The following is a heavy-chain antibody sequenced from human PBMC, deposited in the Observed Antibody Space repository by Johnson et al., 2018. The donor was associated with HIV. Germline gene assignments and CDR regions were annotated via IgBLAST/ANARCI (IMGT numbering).Heavy chain of an antibody. CDR1: GFTFSSYG. J-gene: IGHJ3*02. Sequence: QMQLVESGGGVVQPGRSLRLSCAASGFTFSSYGMHWVRQAPGKGLEWVAFIRYDGSNKYYADSVKGRFTISRDNSKNTLYLQMNSLRAEDTAVYYCAKNGARVAAFDIWGQGTMVTVSS. CDR3: AKNGARVAAFDI. CDR2: IRYDGSNK. D-gene: IGHD2-8*01. V-gene: IGHV3-30*02.